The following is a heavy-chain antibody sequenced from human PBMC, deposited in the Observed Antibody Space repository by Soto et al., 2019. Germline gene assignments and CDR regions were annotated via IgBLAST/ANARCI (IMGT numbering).Heavy chain of an antibody. CDR3: ARAGYCSGRTCPLYHYHSYYMAV. D-gene: IGHD2-15*01. CDR2: IYDSGST. J-gene: IGHJ6*03. Sequence: PSETLSLTCAVSGGSISSYYWMWIRQPPGKGLEYIGSIYDSGSTNYQPSLKSRVAISLDASQNQVSLRLTSVTAADTAVYYCARAGYCSGRTCPLYHYHSYYMAVWGKGTTVTVSS. V-gene: IGHV4-59*01. CDR1: GGSISSYY.